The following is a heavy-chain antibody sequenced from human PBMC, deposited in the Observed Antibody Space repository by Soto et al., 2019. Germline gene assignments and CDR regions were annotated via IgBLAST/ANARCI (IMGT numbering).Heavy chain of an antibody. D-gene: IGHD6-25*01. J-gene: IGHJ3*02. V-gene: IGHV4-59*02. CDR1: GGYVRSYY. CDR2: LYYSGST. Sequence: SETLSLTCTVSGGYVRSYYWSWIRQPPGKGLEWIGYLYYSGSTNYNPSLKSRVIISVDTSKNQFSLKLTSATAADTAVYYCARGGNSGWDAFDIWGQGTMVTVSS. CDR3: ARGGNSGWDAFDI.